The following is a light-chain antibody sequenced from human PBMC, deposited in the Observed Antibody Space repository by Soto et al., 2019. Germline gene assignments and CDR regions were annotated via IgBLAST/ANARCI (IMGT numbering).Light chain of an antibody. Sequence: EIVLTQSPATLSLSPGERAMLSCRASQSVSSYLARNQQIVGQAPRLLIYDASTRATGFPARFSGSGSGTEFTLTISSLQSEDFAVYYCQQYNNWPLTFGGGTTVEIK. CDR3: QQYNNWPLT. CDR2: DAS. CDR1: QSVSSY. J-gene: IGKJ4*01. V-gene: IGKV3D-15*01.